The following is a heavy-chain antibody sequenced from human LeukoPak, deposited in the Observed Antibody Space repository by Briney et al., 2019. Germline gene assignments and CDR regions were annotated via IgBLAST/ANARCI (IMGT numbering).Heavy chain of an antibody. D-gene: IGHD6-13*01. Sequence: PGGSLRLSCAASGFTFSSYGMHWVRQAPGKGLEWVAFIHYDGNNAYYADSVKGRFTISRDNSKNTLYLQMNSLRAEDTAVYYCARETPDSSSWTDFDYWGQGTLVTVSA. J-gene: IGHJ4*02. CDR1: GFTFSSYG. CDR2: IHYDGNNA. CDR3: ARETPDSSSWTDFDY. V-gene: IGHV3-30*02.